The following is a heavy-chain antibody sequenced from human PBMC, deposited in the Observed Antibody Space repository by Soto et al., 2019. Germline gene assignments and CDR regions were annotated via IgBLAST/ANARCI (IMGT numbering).Heavy chain of an antibody. V-gene: IGHV3-23*01. CDR3: AKDLRAGSGYDFDY. CDR2: VNPGGYST. D-gene: IGHD5-12*01. CDR1: EFTFTSYS. J-gene: IGHJ4*02. Sequence: EVQLLQSGGGLVQPGGSLRLSCAASEFTFTSYSMTWVRQTPGKGLEWVAAVNPGGYSTYYADSVKGRFTISRDNSNKTLYLQMNSLRAEDTAVYYCAKDLRAGSGYDFDYRDQGTLVTVSS.